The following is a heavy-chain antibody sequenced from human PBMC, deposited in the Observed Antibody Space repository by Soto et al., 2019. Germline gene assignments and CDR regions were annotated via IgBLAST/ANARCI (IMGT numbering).Heavy chain of an antibody. CDR3: ARGGEGDNSGAIY. D-gene: IGHD6-25*01. J-gene: IGHJ4*02. V-gene: IGHV1-69*01. CDR1: GGGNLRDYR. Sequence: QVQLVQSGAEVKEPGSSVKVSCKASGGGNLRDYRTTWVRRAPGQGLEWMGGIIPKLGSANYAQNFQGSVTINANESTNTVYMELRSLRSADTAVYYCARGGEGDNSGAIYLGRGTPVSDSS. CDR2: IIPKLGSA.